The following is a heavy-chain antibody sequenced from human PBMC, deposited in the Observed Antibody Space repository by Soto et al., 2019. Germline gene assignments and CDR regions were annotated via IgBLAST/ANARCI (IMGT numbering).Heavy chain of an antibody. Sequence: ASVKVSCKASGYTFTNYGIIWQRQAPGQGLEWMGWINPYNGNTNYAQRVQGRVTMTTDTSTSTAYMELRSLRSDDTAVYYCARVPTDSSGYYKYYFDYWGQGTLVTVS. CDR3: ARVPTDSSGYYKYYFDY. D-gene: IGHD3-22*01. CDR1: GYTFTNYG. V-gene: IGHV1-18*04. CDR2: INPYNGNT. J-gene: IGHJ4*02.